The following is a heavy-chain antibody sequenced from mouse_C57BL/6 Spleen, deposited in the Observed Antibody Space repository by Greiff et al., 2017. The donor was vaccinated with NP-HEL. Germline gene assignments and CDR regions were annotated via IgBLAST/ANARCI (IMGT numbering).Heavy chain of an antibody. D-gene: IGHD2-3*01. J-gene: IGHJ4*01. CDR3: ARRGYDGYYSYYAMDY. CDR1: GYTFTGYW. CDR2: ILPGSGST. V-gene: IGHV1-9*01. Sequence: QVQLKQSGAELMKPGASVKLSCKATGYTFTGYWIEWVKQRPGHGLEWIGEILPGSGSTNYNEKFKGKATFTADTSSNTAYMQLSSLTTEDSAIYYCARRGYDGYYSYYAMDYWGQGTSVTVSS.